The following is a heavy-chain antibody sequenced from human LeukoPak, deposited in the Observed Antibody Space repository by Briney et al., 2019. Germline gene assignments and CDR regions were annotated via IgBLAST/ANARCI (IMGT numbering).Heavy chain of an antibody. CDR3: ARGVARSSKFHFSYYFDY. CDR1: GGSFSGYY. CDR2: INHSGST. D-gene: IGHD6-6*01. V-gene: IGHV4-34*01. Sequence: SETLSLTCAVYGGSFSGYYWSWIRQPPGKGLEWIGEINHSGSTYYNPSLESRVTISVDTSKNQFSLKLSSVTAADTAVYYCARGVARSSKFHFSYYFDYWGQGTLVTVSS. J-gene: IGHJ4*02.